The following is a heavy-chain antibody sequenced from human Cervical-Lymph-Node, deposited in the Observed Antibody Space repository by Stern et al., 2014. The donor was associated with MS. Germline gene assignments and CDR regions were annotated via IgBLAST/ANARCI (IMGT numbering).Heavy chain of an antibody. CDR1: GGSVTSSAYY. CDR2: IYYSGST. Sequence: VQLQESGPGLVKPSETLSLTCTVSGGSVTSSAYYWGWIRQPPGKGLEWIGNIYYSGSTYYNPSLKGRVTISVDTSKKQLSLKLTSLTAADTAVYYCASPGFGESFYFDYWGRGTRVTVSS. V-gene: IGHV4-39*01. J-gene: IGHJ4*02. D-gene: IGHD3-10*01. CDR3: ASPGFGESFYFDY.